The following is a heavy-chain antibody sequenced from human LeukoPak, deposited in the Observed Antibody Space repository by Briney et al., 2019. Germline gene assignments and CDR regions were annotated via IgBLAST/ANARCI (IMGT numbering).Heavy chain of an antibody. Sequence: PGGSLRLSCAVSGFTFSSFGMHWVRQAPGTGLEWVAIISYDGSNEYYADSVKGRFTISRDNSKNTLYLQMHSLKTEDTAVYYCAKEKYSYGSPGYFDNWGQGSLVTVSS. CDR1: GFTFSSFG. V-gene: IGHV3-30*18. J-gene: IGHJ4*02. CDR3: AKEKYSYGSPGYFDN. D-gene: IGHD5-18*01. CDR2: ISYDGSNE.